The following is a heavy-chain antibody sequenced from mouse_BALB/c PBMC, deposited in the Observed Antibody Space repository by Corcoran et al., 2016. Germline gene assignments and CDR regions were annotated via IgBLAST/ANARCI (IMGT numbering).Heavy chain of an antibody. J-gene: IGHJ4*01. D-gene: IGHD2-3*01. CDR1: GYTFTNYG. CDR3: ARSGDGYYDAMDY. Sequence: QIQLVQSGPELKKPGETVKISCKASGYTFTNYGMNWVKQAPGKGLKWMGWINTYTGEPTYADDFKGRFAFSLETSASTAYLQINNLKNEDTATYFCARSGDGYYDAMDYWGQGTPVTVSS. CDR2: INTYTGEP. V-gene: IGHV9-3-1*01.